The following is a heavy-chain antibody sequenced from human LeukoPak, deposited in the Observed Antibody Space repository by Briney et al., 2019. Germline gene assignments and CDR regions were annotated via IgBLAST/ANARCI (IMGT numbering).Heavy chain of an antibody. V-gene: IGHV1-3*01. CDR3: ARSPRTPRSGYYFDY. D-gene: IGHD3-22*01. CDR1: GYTFTTYV. CDR2: INAGNGHT. J-gene: IGHJ4*02. Sequence: GASVKVSCKASGYTFTTYVMHWVRQAPGQRLEWMGWINAGNGHTRYSQKFQGRVTITRDTSASTAYMELSSLRSEDTAVYYCARSPRTPRSGYYFDYWGQGTLVTVSS.